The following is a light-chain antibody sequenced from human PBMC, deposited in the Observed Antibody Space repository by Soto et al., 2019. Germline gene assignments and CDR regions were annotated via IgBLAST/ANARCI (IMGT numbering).Light chain of an antibody. V-gene: IGKV3-20*01. J-gene: IGKJ5*01. CDR1: QSVTTK. CDR2: GAS. CDR3: QQYGGSPIT. Sequence: ENVLTQSPDTLSLSPGERATLSCRASQSVTTKLAWDQHKPGQAPRLLISGASSRASGVPDRFSGSGSETDFTLIISRLQPEDFSLYYCQQYGGSPITFGQGTRLEIK.